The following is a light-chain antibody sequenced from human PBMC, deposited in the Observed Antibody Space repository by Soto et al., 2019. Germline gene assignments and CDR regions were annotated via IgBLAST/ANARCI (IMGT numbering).Light chain of an antibody. V-gene: IGLV1-51*01. J-gene: IGLJ2*01. CDR2: DNN. Sequence: QAVVTQPPSVSAAPGQTVTISCSGSSSNIGNNYVSWYQQLPGTAPKLLIYDNNKRPSGIPDRFSGSKSGTSATLGITGLQTGDEADYYCGTWDSSLSGGGFGGGTKLTVL. CDR3: GTWDSSLSGGG. CDR1: SSNIGNNY.